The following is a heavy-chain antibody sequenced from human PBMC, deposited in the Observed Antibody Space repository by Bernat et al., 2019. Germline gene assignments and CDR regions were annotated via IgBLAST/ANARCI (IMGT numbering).Heavy chain of an antibody. CDR2: ISSSGGST. J-gene: IGHJ6*02. Sequence: EVQLLESGGGLVQPGGSLRLSCAASGFTFSSYAMNWVRQAPGEGLEWVSSISSSGGSTYYADSVKGRFTISRDNSKNTLYLQMNSLRAEDTAVYYCAKVMGPYHYYSVDVWGQGTTVTVSS. D-gene: IGHD5-24*01. CDR3: AKVMGPYHYYSVDV. V-gene: IGHV3-23*01. CDR1: GFTFSSYA.